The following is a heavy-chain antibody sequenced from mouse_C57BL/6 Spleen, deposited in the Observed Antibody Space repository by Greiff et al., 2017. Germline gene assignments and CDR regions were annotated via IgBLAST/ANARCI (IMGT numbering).Heavy chain of an antibody. V-gene: IGHV1-74*01. CDR3: AISGSINKTQWFLGRFFDE. D-gene: IGHD1-3*01. Sequence: QVQLQQPGAELVKPGASVKVSCKASGYTFTSYWMHWVKQRPGQGLEWIGRIHPSDSDTNYNQKFKGKATLTVEKSSSTAYMQLSSLKSEDSAVCYCAISGSINKTQWFLGRFFDEWGQGTTLTVSS. J-gene: IGHJ2*01. CDR2: IHPSDSDT. CDR1: GYTFTSYW.